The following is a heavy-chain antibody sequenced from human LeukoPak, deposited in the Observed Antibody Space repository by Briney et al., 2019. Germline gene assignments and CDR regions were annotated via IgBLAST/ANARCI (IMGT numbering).Heavy chain of an antibody. V-gene: IGHV3-30*18. D-gene: IGHD6-13*01. CDR1: GFTFSSYG. Sequence: GGSLRLSCVASGFTFSSYGMHWVRQAPGKGLEWVAVISYDGSNKYYADSVKGRFTISRDNSKNTLWLQMDSLRAEETAVYYCAKGGDSSWYHLFDYWGQGALVTVSS. CDR3: AKGGDSSWYHLFDY. J-gene: IGHJ4*02. CDR2: ISYDGSNK.